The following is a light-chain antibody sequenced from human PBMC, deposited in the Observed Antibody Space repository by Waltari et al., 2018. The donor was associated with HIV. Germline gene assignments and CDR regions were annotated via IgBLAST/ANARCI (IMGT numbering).Light chain of an antibody. CDR3: QQYYTTPWR. CDR2: GAS. CDR1: QTISSMS. J-gene: IGKJ3*01. V-gene: IGKV3D-7*01. Sequence: PGERATLSCRASQTISSMSLAWYQQKPGQAPRLVISGASYRATGFPDRFSGSGSGTDFTLTISSLQAEDVAVYYCQQYYTTPWRFGPGTKVDIK.